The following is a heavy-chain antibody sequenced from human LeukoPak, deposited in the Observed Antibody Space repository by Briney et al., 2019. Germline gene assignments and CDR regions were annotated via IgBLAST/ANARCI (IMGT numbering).Heavy chain of an antibody. CDR2: IIPIFGTA. V-gene: IGHV1-69*13. J-gene: IGHJ4*02. Sequence: ASVKVSCKASGGTFSSYAISWVRHAPGQGLEWMGGIIPIFGTANYAQKFQGRVTITADESTSTAYMELSSLRSEDTAVYYCARGRPYGSGSYSDYWGQGTLVTVSS. CDR3: ARGRPYGSGSYSDY. CDR1: GGTFSSYA. D-gene: IGHD3-10*01.